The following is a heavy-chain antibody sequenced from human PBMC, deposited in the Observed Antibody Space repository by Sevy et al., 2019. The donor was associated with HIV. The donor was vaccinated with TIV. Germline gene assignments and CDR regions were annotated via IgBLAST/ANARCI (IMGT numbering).Heavy chain of an antibody. J-gene: IGHJ6*02. CDR2: ISGSGRYT. CDR3: AKGFCSGGTCPRDYYYYGMDV. CDR1: EFTFSSYA. V-gene: IGHV3-23*01. Sequence: GGSLRLSCAASEFTFSSYAMSWVRQAPGKELEWVSSISGSGRYTYSADSVEGRFTISRDNSKNTLYVQMNSLRAEDMAVYYCAKGFCSGGTCPRDYYYYGMDVWGQGTTVTVSS. D-gene: IGHD2-15*01.